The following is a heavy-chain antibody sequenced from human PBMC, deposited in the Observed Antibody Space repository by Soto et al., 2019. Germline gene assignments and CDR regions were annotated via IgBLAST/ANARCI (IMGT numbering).Heavy chain of an antibody. CDR3: TTGNPGLQIVGPNWGHYAFDI. D-gene: IGHD1-26*01. Sequence: PGGSLRLSCAASGFTFSNAWMNWVRQAPGKGLEWVGRIKSKTDGGTTDYAAPVKGRFTISRDDSKKTLYLQMNSLKTEDTAVYYCTTGNPGLQIVGPNWGHYAFDIWGQGTMVTVSS. CDR2: IKSKTDGGTT. V-gene: IGHV3-15*07. J-gene: IGHJ3*02. CDR1: GFTFSNAW.